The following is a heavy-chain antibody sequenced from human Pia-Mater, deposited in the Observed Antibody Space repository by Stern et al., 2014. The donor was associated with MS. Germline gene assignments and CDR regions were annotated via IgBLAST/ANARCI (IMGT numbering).Heavy chain of an antibody. Sequence: VQLVQSGAEVKKPGESLKISCKLSGYSFTLYYIAWVRQMPGKGLEWMGVIYPYDPDTTYSPSFQGQVTISADNSITTAYLQWSSLRASDTAMYYCARHVQGFDYWGQGTLVTVSS. CDR3: ARHVQGFDY. J-gene: IGHJ4*02. V-gene: IGHV5-51*01. CDR2: IYPYDPDT. CDR1: GYSFTLYY.